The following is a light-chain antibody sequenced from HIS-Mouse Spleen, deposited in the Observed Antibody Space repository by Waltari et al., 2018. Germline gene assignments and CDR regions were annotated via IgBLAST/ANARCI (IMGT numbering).Light chain of an antibody. CDR3: CSYAGSYTWV. CDR1: SSDVGGYNY. Sequence: QSALTQPRSVSGSPGQSVTISCTGTSSDVGGYNYVSWYQPHPGKAPKLLIYDVSKRPSGVPDRFSSSKSGNTASLTISGLQAEDEADYYCCSYAGSYTWVFGGGTKLTVL. CDR2: DVS. J-gene: IGLJ2*01. V-gene: IGLV2-11*01.